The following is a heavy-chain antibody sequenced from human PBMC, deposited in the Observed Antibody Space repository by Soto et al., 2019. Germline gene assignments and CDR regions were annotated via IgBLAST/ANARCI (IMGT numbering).Heavy chain of an antibody. V-gene: IGHV4-34*01. D-gene: IGHD6-19*01. CDR1: GGSFSGYY. CDR3: ARLGPVRSTPGIAVAGTRGNYYFDY. J-gene: IGHJ4*02. Sequence: PSETLSLTCAVYGGSFSGYYWSWIRRPPGKGLEWIGEINHSGSTNYNPSLKSRVTISVDTSKNQFSLKLSSVTAADTAVYYCARLGPVRSTPGIAVAGTRGNYYFDYWGQGTLVTVSS. CDR2: INHSGST.